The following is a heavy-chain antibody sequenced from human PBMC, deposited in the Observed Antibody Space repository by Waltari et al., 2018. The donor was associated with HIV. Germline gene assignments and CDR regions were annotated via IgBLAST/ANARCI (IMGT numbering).Heavy chain of an antibody. J-gene: IGHJ4*02. CDR2: IYYSGST. CDR1: GGSINIYY. V-gene: IGHV4-59*01. D-gene: IGHD3-10*01. Sequence: VQLQESGPGLVKPAGTLSATCTVAGGSINIYYWSWIRQPPGKGLEWIGYIYYSGSTTYNPSLKSRVTISVDTSTNQFSLKLSSVTAADTAVYYCATSDYYPPQTFAYWGQGTLVTVSS. CDR3: ATSDYYPPQTFAY.